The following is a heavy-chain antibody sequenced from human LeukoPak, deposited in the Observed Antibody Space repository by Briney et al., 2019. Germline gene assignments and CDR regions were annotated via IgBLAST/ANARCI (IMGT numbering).Heavy chain of an antibody. CDR1: GGTFSSYT. Sequence: SVKDSCKASGGTFSSYTISSVRQAPGQGLEWVGRIIPILGIANYAQKLEGRVTISADKSTSTAYMELSSLRSEDTAVYYCARAPEDGYNQRYFDYWGQGTLVTVSS. V-gene: IGHV1-69*02. J-gene: IGHJ4*02. CDR3: ARAPEDGYNQRYFDY. D-gene: IGHD5-24*01. CDR2: IIPILGIA.